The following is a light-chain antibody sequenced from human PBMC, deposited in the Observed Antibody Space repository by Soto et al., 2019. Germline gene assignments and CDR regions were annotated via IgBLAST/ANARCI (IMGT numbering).Light chain of an antibody. CDR2: GAS. CDR3: QQFGSYPLT. J-gene: IGKJ4*01. CDR1: QSISSSY. Sequence: EIVLTQSPGPLSLSPGKRATLSCRCSQSISSSYLAWYQQRPGQAPRLLIYGASSRATGIPDRFSGSGSGTEFTLTISRLEPEDFAVYYCQQFGSYPLTFGGGTKVDIK. V-gene: IGKV3-20*01.